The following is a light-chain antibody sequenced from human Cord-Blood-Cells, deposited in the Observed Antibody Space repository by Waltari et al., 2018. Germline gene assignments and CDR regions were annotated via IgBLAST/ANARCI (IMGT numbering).Light chain of an antibody. CDR3: SSYTSSSTLV. Sequence: QSALTQPASVSGSPGQSITISCTGTRSDVGGYHYVSWYQQHPGKAPKLMIYDVSNRPSGFSNRFSGSKSVNTASLTISGLQAEDEADYYCSSYTSSSTLVFGTGTKVTVL. J-gene: IGLJ1*01. CDR1: RSDVGGYHY. V-gene: IGLV2-14*01. CDR2: DVS.